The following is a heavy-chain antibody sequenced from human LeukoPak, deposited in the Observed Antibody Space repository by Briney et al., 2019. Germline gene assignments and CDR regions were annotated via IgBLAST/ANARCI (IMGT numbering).Heavy chain of an antibody. D-gene: IGHD2-2*02. CDR1: GYSISSGYY. J-gene: IGHJ4*02. Sequence: SETLSLTCGVSGYSISSGYYWGWIWQPPGKGLEWIGSIHHSGSTYYNPSLKSRVTISVDTSKNQFSLKLSSVTAADSAVYYSARHKWYCSSSSCYTFDYWGLGALVTLSS. V-gene: IGHV4-38-2*01. CDR2: IHHSGST. CDR3: ARHKWYCSSSSCYTFDY.